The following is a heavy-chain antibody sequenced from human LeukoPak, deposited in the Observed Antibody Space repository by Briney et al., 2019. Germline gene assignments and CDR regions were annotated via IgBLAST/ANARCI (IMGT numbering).Heavy chain of an antibody. D-gene: IGHD4-23*01. V-gene: IGHV4-39*07. CDR1: GVSISSSNSY. Sequence: SETLSLTCTVSGVSISSSNSYWGWIRQPPGKGLEWIGSIYHSGSTYYNPSLKSRVTISVDTSKNQFSLKLSSVTAADTAVYYCARALSTVVTPVDAFDIWGQGTMVTVSS. CDR2: IYHSGST. J-gene: IGHJ3*02. CDR3: ARALSTVVTPVDAFDI.